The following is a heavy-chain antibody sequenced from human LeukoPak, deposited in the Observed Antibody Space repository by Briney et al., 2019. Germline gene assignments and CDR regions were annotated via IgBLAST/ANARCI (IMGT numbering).Heavy chain of an antibody. V-gene: IGHV3-30*04. CDR1: GFTFSSYA. CDR2: ISYDGSNK. J-gene: IGHJ4*02. D-gene: IGHD6-13*01. Sequence: GRSLRLSCAASGFTFSSYAMHWVRQAPGKGLEWVAVISYDGSNKYYADSVKGRFTISRDNSKNTLYLQMNSLRAEDTAVYYCARELIIAAAGIDYWGQGTLVTVSS. CDR3: ARELIIAAAGIDY.